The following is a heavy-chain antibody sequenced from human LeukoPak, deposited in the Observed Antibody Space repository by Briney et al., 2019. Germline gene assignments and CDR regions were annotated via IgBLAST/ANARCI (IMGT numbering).Heavy chain of an antibody. CDR3: ARCKGAWFGESLCYFDY. CDR1: GGSIGSYY. Sequence: PSETLSLTCTVSGGSIGSYYWSWIRQPPGKGPEWIGYIGYSGSTNYNPSLKSRVTISVDTSKNQFSLKLSSVTAADTAVYYCARCKGAWFGESLCYFDYWGQGTLVTVSS. D-gene: IGHD3-10*01. V-gene: IGHV4-59*01. CDR2: IGYSGST. J-gene: IGHJ4*02.